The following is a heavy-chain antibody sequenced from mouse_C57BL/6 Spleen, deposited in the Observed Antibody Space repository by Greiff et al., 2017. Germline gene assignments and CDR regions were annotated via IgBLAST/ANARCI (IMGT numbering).Heavy chain of an antibody. CDR3: ARGVYCGSSFHFDY. J-gene: IGHJ2*01. Sequence: VQLQQPGAELVRPGSSVKLSCKASGYTFTSYWMHWVKQRPIQGLEWIGNIDPSDSETHYNQKFKDKATLTVDKSSSTAYMQLSSLTSEDSAVYDCARGVYCGSSFHFDYWGQGTTLTVSS. D-gene: IGHD1-1*01. CDR2: IDPSDSET. CDR1: GYTFTSYW. V-gene: IGHV1-52*01.